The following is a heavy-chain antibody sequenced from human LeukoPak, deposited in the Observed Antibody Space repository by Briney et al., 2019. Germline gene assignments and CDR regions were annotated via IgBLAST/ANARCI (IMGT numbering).Heavy chain of an antibody. CDR3: ARERGSEYHFDY. Sequence: PSETLSLTCTVSGGSISNDYWSWIRQPPGKGLEWIGYIHYSGSTNYNPSLKSRVTISVDTSKNQFSLKLSSVTAADTAVYYCARERGSEYHFDYWGQGTLVTVSS. V-gene: IGHV4-59*01. J-gene: IGHJ4*02. CDR1: GGSISNDY. CDR2: IHYSGST. D-gene: IGHD1-26*01.